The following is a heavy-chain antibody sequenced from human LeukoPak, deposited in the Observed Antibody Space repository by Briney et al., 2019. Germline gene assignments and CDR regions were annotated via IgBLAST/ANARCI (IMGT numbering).Heavy chain of an antibody. J-gene: IGHJ6*03. CDR3: AKDPRRRVDYYYYYMDV. CDR1: GFTFSSYG. CDR2: IRYDGSNK. Sequence: PGGSLRLSCAASGFTFSSYGMHWVRQAPGKGLEWVAFIRYDGSNKYYADSVKGRFTISRDNSKNTLYLQMNSLRAEDTAVYYCAKDPRRRVDYYYYYMDVWGKGTTVTVSS. V-gene: IGHV3-30*02.